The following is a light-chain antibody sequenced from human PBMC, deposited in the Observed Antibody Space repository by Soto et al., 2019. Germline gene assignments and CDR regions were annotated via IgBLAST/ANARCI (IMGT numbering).Light chain of an antibody. CDR2: DAS. V-gene: IGKV3-11*01. Sequence: EIVLTQSPATLSLSPGERATLSCRASQSVSSYLAWYQQRPGQAPRLLIYDASNRATGVPARFSGSGSGTDFTLTISSLQNEDFAVYYCQQRSSWTPTFGQGTRLEIK. CDR3: QQRSSWTPT. J-gene: IGKJ5*01. CDR1: QSVSSY.